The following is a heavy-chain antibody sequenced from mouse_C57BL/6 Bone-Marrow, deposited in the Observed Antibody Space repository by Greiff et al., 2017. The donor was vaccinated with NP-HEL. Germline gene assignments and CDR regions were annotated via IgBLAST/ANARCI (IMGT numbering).Heavy chain of an antibody. D-gene: IGHD1-1*01. CDR1: GYTFTSYW. CDR2: IHPNSGST. CDR3: ARYPVVAKYFDV. J-gene: IGHJ1*03. V-gene: IGHV1-64*01. Sequence: VQLQQPGAELVKPGASVKLSCKASGYTFTSYWMHWVKQSPGQGLEWIGMIHPNSGSTNYNEQFKSKATLTVDKSSSTAYMKLSKLAAEDSAVYYCARYPVVAKYFDVWGTGTTVTVSS.